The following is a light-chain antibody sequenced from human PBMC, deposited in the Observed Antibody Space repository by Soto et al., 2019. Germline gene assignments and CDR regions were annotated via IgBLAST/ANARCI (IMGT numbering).Light chain of an antibody. V-gene: IGKV1-5*01. CDR1: QSISRG. CDR2: DAS. Sequence: DIQMTQSPSTLSACVGDRVTITCRTSQSISRGMAWYQQKPGKAPKLLSFDASILEGGGSSSVSGSGSGTEFSLTISSRQPDGFATYYCQQYNSDWTFGQRTK. J-gene: IGKJ1*01. CDR3: QQYNSDWT.